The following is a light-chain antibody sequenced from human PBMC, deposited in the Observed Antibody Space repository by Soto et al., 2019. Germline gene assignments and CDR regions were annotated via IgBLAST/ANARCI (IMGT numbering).Light chain of an antibody. CDR1: SSNIGSNY. Sequence: QSVLTQPPPASGTPGQRVTISCSGSSSNIGSNYVYWYQQLPGTAPKLLIYRNNQRPSGVPDRFSGSKSGTSASLAISGLRSEDEADYYCAAWDDSLNGHYVFGTGTKVTVL. CDR3: AAWDDSLNGHYV. CDR2: RNN. J-gene: IGLJ1*01. V-gene: IGLV1-47*01.